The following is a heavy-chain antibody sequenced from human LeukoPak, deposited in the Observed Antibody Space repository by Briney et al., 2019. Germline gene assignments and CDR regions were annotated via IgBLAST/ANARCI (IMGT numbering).Heavy chain of an antibody. D-gene: IGHD5-18*01. Sequence: GASVKVSCKASGYTFTSYDINWVRQATGQGLEWVGWMNPNSGNTGYAQKFQGRVTMTRNTSISTAYMELSSLRSEDTAVYYCARGVRGYSYGLGAYWFDPWGQGTLVTDSS. J-gene: IGHJ5*02. V-gene: IGHV1-8*01. CDR1: GYTFTSYD. CDR2: MNPNSGNT. CDR3: ARGVRGYSYGLGAYWFDP.